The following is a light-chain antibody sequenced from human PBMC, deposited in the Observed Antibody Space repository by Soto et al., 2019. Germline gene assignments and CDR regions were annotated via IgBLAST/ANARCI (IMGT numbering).Light chain of an antibody. Sequence: QSALTQPASVSGSPGQSITISCTGTSNDCRYVSWYQHHPGKAPKLMIYDVNNRPSGVSNRFSGSKSGNTASLTISGLQAEDEADYYCSSYSITSTLYVFGTGTKLTVL. CDR2: DVN. CDR3: SSYSITSTLYV. V-gene: IGLV2-14*03. CDR1: SNDCRY. J-gene: IGLJ1*01.